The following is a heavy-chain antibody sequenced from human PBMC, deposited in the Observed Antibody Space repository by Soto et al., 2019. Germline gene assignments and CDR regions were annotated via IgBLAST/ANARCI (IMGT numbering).Heavy chain of an antibody. Sequence: SVKVSCKASGFTFTSSAVQWVRQARGQRHEWIGWIVVGSGNTNYAQKYQERVTITRDMSTSTAYMELSSLRSEDTAVYYCAVDRSIVVVPAAPGDAFDIWGQGTMVTVSS. CDR1: GFTFTSSA. CDR2: IVVGSGNT. CDR3: AVDRSIVVVPAAPGDAFDI. J-gene: IGHJ3*02. D-gene: IGHD2-2*01. V-gene: IGHV1-58*01.